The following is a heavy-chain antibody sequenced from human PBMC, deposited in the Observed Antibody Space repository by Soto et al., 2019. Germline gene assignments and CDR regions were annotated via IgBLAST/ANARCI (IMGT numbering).Heavy chain of an antibody. Sequence: PSETLSLTCAVSGGSISSSNLWSCVRQPPGKGLEWIGEIYHSGSTNYNPSLKSRVTISVDKSKNQFSLKLSSVTAADTAVYYCGCGIAAPSSLDVWGQGTTVTVSS. CDR1: GGSISSSNL. CDR3: GCGIAAPSSLDV. J-gene: IGHJ6*02. D-gene: IGHD6-6*01. V-gene: IGHV4-4*02. CDR2: IYHSGST.